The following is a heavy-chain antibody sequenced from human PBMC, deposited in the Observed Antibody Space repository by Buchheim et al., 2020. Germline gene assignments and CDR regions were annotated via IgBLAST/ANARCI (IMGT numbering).Heavy chain of an antibody. V-gene: IGHV3-30*18. D-gene: IGHD4-17*01. CDR2: ISYDGSNK. Sequence: QVQLVESGGGVVQPGRSLRLSCAASGFTFSSYGMHWVRQAPGKGLEWVAVISYDGSNKYYADSVKGRFTISRDNSKNTLYPQMNSLRAEDTAVYYCAKVTGEDYGDYGFDYWGQGTL. J-gene: IGHJ4*02. CDR1: GFTFSSYG. CDR3: AKVTGEDYGDYGFDY.